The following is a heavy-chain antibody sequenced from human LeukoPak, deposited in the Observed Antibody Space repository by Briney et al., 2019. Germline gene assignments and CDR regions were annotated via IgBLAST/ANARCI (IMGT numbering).Heavy chain of an antibody. J-gene: IGHJ4*02. CDR3: AKLGGDYSKYFDY. CDR2: IKQDGSEK. D-gene: IGHD4-11*01. V-gene: IGHV3-7*03. Sequence: GGSLRLSCAASGFTFSSYWMSWVRQAPGKGLEWVANIKQDGSEKYYVDSVKGRFTISRDNAKNSLYLQMNSLRAEDTAVYYCAKLGGDYSKYFDYWGQGTLVTVSS. CDR1: GFTFSSYW.